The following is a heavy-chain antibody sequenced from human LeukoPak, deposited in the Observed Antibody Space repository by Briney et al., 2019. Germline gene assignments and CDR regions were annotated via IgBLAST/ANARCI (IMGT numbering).Heavy chain of an antibody. J-gene: IGHJ5*01. V-gene: IGHV7-4-1*02. Sequence: ASVKVSCKASGYTFTSYAMNWVRQAPGQGLEWMGWINTNTGNPTYAQGFTGRFVFSLDTSVTTAYLQVSSLKAEDTAVYYCARAYQPLGGLSFPDSWGQGTLVTVSS. CDR2: INTNTGNP. CDR1: GYTFTSYA. CDR3: ARAYQPLGGLSFPDS. D-gene: IGHD3-16*01.